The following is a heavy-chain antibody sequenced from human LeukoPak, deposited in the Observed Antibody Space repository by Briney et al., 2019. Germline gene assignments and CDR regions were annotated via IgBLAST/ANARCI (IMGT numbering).Heavy chain of an antibody. J-gene: IGHJ4*02. D-gene: IGHD2-15*01. V-gene: IGHV4-39*07. CDR3: ARFYGLSVH. CDR1: GGSISSSSYY. Sequence: SDTLSHTCTVSGGSISSSSYYWGWIRQPPGKGLEWIGEINHSGSTNYNPSLKSRVTIAGGTSKNQFSLKLNSVTAADTAVYYCARFYGLSVHWGQGTLVTVSS. CDR2: INHSGST.